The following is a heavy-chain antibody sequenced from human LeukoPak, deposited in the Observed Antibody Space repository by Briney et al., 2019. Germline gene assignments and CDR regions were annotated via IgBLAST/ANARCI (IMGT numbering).Heavy chain of an antibody. CDR3: ARDVARGYSYGDFDY. J-gene: IGHJ4*02. Sequence: SETLSLTCTVSGGSISSGGYYWSWIRQHPGKGLEWIGYIYYSGSTYYNPSLKSRVTISVDTSKNQFSLKLSSVTAADTAVYYCARDVARGYSYGDFDYWGQGTLVTVSS. D-gene: IGHD5-18*01. CDR1: GGSISSGGYY. CDR2: IYYSGST. V-gene: IGHV4-31*03.